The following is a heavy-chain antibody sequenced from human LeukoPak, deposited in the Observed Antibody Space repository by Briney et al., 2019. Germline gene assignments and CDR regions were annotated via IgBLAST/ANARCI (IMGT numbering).Heavy chain of an antibody. CDR3: ATYGRVVDY. CDR1: GGSISSGSYY. D-gene: IGHD3-10*02. J-gene: IGHJ4*02. CDR2: IYTSGST. V-gene: IGHV4-61*02. Sequence: SETLSLTCTVSGGSISSGSYYWSWTRQPAGKGLEWIGRIYTSGSTNYNPSLKSRVTISVDTSKNQFSLKLSSVTAADTAVYYCATYGRVVDYWGQGTLVTVSS.